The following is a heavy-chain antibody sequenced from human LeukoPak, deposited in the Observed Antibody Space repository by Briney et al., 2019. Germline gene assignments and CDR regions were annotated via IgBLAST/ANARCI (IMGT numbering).Heavy chain of an antibody. Sequence: GASVKVSCKASGYTFTGYYMHWVRRAPGQGLEWMGQINPNSGGTNYVQKFQGRVTMTRDTSFTTAYMELSGLRSDDTAVYYCARVRIGVAGNTFDMWGQGTMVTVS. J-gene: IGHJ3*02. D-gene: IGHD6-19*01. CDR3: ARVRIGVAGNTFDM. CDR1: GYTFTGYY. CDR2: INPNSGGT. V-gene: IGHV1-2*06.